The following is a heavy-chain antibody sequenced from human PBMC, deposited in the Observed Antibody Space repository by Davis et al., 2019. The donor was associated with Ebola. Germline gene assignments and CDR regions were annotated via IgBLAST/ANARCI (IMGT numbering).Heavy chain of an antibody. D-gene: IGHD6-13*01. V-gene: IGHV4-34*01. J-gene: IGHJ4*02. CDR3: AREDGSSWYLDY. CDR2: INHSGST. CDR1: GGSFSGYY. Sequence: PSETLSLTCAVYGGSFSGYYWSWIRQPPGKGLEWIGEINHSGSTNYNPSLKSRVTISVDTSKNQFSLKLSSVTAADTAVYYCAREDGSSWYLDYWGQGTLVTVSS.